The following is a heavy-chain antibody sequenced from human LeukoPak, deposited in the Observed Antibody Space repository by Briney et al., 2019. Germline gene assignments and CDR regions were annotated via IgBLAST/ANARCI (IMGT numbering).Heavy chain of an antibody. CDR1: GFTFSSYG. Sequence: PGGSLRLSCAASGFTFSSYGMHWVRQAPGKGLEWVAVIWYDGSSKYYADSVKGRFTISRDNSKNTLYLQMNSLRAEDTAVYYCARGHQDIVVVPAAMESLDYWGQGTLVTVSS. V-gene: IGHV3-33*01. J-gene: IGHJ4*02. D-gene: IGHD2-2*01. CDR2: IWYDGSSK. CDR3: ARGHQDIVVVPAAMESLDY.